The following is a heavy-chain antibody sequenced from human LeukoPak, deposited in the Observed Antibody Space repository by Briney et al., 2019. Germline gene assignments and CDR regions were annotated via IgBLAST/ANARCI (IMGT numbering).Heavy chain of an antibody. Sequence: GASVKVSCKASGYTFTGYYMHWVRQAPGQGLEWIGCSNPNSGGTNYAQKFQGRVTMTRDTSISTAYMELSRLRSDDTAVYYCARGPSKGMVRGVSLDYWGQGTLVTVSS. CDR1: GYTFTGYY. D-gene: IGHD3-10*01. CDR3: ARGPSKGMVRGVSLDY. CDR2: SNPNSGGT. J-gene: IGHJ4*02. V-gene: IGHV1-2*02.